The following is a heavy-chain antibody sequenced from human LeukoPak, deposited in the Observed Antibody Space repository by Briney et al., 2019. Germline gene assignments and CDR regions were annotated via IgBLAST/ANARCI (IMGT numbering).Heavy chain of an antibody. Sequence: GGSLRLSCAASGFTVSSNYMSWVRQAPGKGLEWVSAISGSGGSTYYADSVKGRFTISRDNSKNTLYLQMNSLRAEDTAVYYCAKLHSSSSGYFDYWGQGTLVTVSS. V-gene: IGHV3-23*01. CDR3: AKLHSSSSGYFDY. D-gene: IGHD6-6*01. CDR1: GFTVSSNY. CDR2: ISGSGGST. J-gene: IGHJ4*02.